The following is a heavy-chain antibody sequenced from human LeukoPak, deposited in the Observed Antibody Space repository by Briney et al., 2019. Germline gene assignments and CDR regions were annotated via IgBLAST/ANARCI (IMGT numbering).Heavy chain of an antibody. D-gene: IGHD6-19*01. CDR1: GFTVSSNY. CDR2: IYSGGST. V-gene: IGHV3-66*01. J-gene: IGHJ4*02. Sequence: GGSLRLSCAASGFTVSSNYMSWVRQAPGKGLEWVSVIYSGGSTYYADSVKGGFTISRDDSKNTLYLQMNSLRAEDTAVYYCARVAVGSLDYWGQGTLVTASS. CDR3: ARVAVGSLDY.